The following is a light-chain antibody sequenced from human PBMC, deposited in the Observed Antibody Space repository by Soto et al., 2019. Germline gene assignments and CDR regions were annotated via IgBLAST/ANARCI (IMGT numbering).Light chain of an antibody. CDR3: QQRSNWPT. CDR2: DAS. CDR1: QSIGNF. V-gene: IGKV3-11*01. J-gene: IGKJ4*01. Sequence: EIVLTQSPATLSSSPGDTATLSCRASQSIGNFLAWYQHKPGQAPRLLIYDASDRATGIPTRFSGSGSGTDFTLTISNLQPEDFAVYYCQQRSNWPTFGGGTKVEIK.